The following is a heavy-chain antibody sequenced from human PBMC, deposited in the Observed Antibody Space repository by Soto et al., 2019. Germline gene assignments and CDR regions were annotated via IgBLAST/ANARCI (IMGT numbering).Heavy chain of an antibody. CDR1: GGSISSSGYY. CDR2: IYYSGST. V-gene: IGHV4-31*03. Sequence: SETLSLTCTVSGGSISSSGYYWSWIRQHPGKGLEWIGYIYYSGSTYYNPSLKSRVTISVDTSKNQFSLKLSSVTAADTAVYYCARDSPTIFGYYGMDVWGQGTTVT. J-gene: IGHJ6*02. CDR3: ARDSPTIFGYYGMDV. D-gene: IGHD3-9*01.